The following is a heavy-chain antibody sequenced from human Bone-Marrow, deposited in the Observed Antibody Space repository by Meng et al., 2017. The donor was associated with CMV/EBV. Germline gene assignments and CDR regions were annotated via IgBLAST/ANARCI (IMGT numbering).Heavy chain of an antibody. D-gene: IGHD1-26*01. CDR1: GGTFSSYA. J-gene: IGHJ6*02. V-gene: IGHV1-69*05. CDR3: ARDAWAPGDLSIVGATSYYGMDV. Sequence: SVKVSCKASGGTFSSYAISWVRQAPGQGLEWMGGIIPIFGTANYAQKLQGRVTMTTDTSTSTAYMELRSLRSDDTAVYYCARDAWAPGDLSIVGATSYYGMDVWGQGTTVTFSS. CDR2: IIPIFGTA.